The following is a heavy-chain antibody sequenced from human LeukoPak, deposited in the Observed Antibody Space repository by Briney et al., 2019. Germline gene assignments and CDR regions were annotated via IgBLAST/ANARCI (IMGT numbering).Heavy chain of an antibody. CDR2: ISYDGSNK. V-gene: IGHV3-30*04. CDR1: GFTFSSYA. D-gene: IGHD1-26*01. CDR3: AKDGAREGYYFDY. Sequence: PGGSLRLSCAASGFTFSSYAMHWVRQAPGKGLEWVAVISYDGSNKYYADSVKGRFTISRDNSKNTLYLQMNSLRAEDTAVYYCAKDGAREGYYFDYWGQGTLVTVSS. J-gene: IGHJ4*02.